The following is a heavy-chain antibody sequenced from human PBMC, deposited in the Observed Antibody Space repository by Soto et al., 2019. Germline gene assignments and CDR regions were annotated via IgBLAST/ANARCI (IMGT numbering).Heavy chain of an antibody. J-gene: IGHJ4*02. CDR2: IKSETDGGTT. CDR1: GFPFSNAW. Sequence: GGSLRLSCAASGFPFSNAWMSWVRQAPGEGLEWVARIKSETDGGTTDYGAPVEGRFTISRDDSKDTLDLQMTNLKTEDTAVYYCTTYDCIWGNYRYRWAYWGQGALVTVSS. CDR3: TTYDCIWGNYRYRWAY. V-gene: IGHV3-15*01. D-gene: IGHD3-16*02.